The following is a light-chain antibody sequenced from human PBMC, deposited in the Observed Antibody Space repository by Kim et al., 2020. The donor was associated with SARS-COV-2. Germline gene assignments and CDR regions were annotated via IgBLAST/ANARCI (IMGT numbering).Light chain of an antibody. CDR1: SANIVNNY. CDR3: GTWDNSLGSWV. CDR2: DNN. Sequence: GPKVTISCSGSSANIVNNYVSWYQHLPETAPKLLIYDNNKRPSGIPDRFSGSKSGTSATLGITGLQTGDEADYYCGTWDNSLGSWVFGGGTQLTVL. V-gene: IGLV1-51*01. J-gene: IGLJ3*02.